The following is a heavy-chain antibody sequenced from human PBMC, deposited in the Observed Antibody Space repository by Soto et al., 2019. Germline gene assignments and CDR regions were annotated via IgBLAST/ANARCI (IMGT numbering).Heavy chain of an antibody. Sequence: GSGPTLVNPTQTVTLTCTFSGFSLSTSGVGVGWIRQPPGKALEWLALIYWNDEKRYSPSLKSRLTITKDTTKNQVVLTMTNMDPVDTATYYCAHRRHRDYYYSGYYYLDYWGQGTLVTVSS. CDR2: IYWNDEK. D-gene: IGHD3-22*01. CDR1: GFSLSTSGVG. J-gene: IGHJ4*02. CDR3: AHRRHRDYYYSGYYYLDY. V-gene: IGHV2-5*01.